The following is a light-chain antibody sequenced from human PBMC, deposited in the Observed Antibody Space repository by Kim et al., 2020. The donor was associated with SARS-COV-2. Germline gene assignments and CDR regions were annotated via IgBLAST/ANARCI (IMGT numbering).Light chain of an antibody. CDR3: QQYDTSPKFT. CDR2: AAS. Sequence: EIVLTQSPGTLSSSPGEGATLSCRASQSVSSNYLAWYQQKPGQAPRLLIYAASSRATGIPDRFSGSGSGTDFTLTISRLEPEDFAVYYCQQYDTSPKFTFGPGTKVDIK. J-gene: IGKJ3*01. CDR1: QSVSSNY. V-gene: IGKV3-20*01.